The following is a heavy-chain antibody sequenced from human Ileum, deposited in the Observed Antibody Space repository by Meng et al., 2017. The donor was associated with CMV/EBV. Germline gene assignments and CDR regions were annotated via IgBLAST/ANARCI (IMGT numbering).Heavy chain of an antibody. CDR2: MFHDGNI. D-gene: IGHD2-15*01. V-gene: IGHV4-4*02. J-gene: IGHJ4*02. Sequence: SGVSIISTNWWNWVRQTPGKGLEWIAEMFHDGNIHYSPSLKSRLRISLDSSKNQVSLILSSVTAADTAVYYCATARRGCSGDSCRLENWGQGTLVTVSS. CDR3: ATARRGCSGDSCRLEN. CDR1: GVSIISTNW.